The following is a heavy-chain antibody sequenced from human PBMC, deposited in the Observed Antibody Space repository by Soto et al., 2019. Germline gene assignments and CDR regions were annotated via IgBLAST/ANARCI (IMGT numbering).Heavy chain of an antibody. J-gene: IGHJ4*02. Sequence: QVQLVQSGAEVKKPGASVKVSCKASGYTFTNYAMHWVRQAPGQRLEWMGWINTGNGNTKYSQKFQGRVTISRDTSASTAYMELSSLRSEDTAVYFCAKGAEYSNGWLFDYWGQGTLVTVSS. CDR3: AKGAEYSNGWLFDY. CDR1: GYTFTNYA. D-gene: IGHD6-19*01. V-gene: IGHV1-3*04. CDR2: INTGNGNT.